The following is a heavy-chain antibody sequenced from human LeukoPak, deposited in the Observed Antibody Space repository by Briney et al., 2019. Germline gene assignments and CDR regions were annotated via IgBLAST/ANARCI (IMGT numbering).Heavy chain of an antibody. CDR3: ASLLRLAYCGGDCYSYWFDP. Sequence: SQTLSLTCTVSGGSISSGDYYWSWMRQPQGKGLEWIGYIYYSGSTYYNPSLKSRVTLSVDTSKNQFSLKLSSVTAADTAVYYCASLLRLAYCGGDCYSYWFDPWGQGTLVTVSS. J-gene: IGHJ5*02. D-gene: IGHD2-21*02. CDR2: IYYSGST. V-gene: IGHV4-30-4*01. CDR1: GGSISSGDYY.